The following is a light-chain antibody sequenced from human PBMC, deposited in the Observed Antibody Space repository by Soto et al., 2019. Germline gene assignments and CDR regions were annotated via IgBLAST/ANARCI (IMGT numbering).Light chain of an antibody. CDR3: QQANSFPIT. Sequence: DIQMTQSPSSLSASVGDRVTITCRASQSISSYLNWYQQKPGKAPKLLIYAASNLQSGVPSRFSGSGSGTDFTLTISSLQPEDCAIYFCQQANSFPITFGQGTRLEIK. V-gene: IGKV1-39*01. CDR2: AAS. CDR1: QSISSY. J-gene: IGKJ5*01.